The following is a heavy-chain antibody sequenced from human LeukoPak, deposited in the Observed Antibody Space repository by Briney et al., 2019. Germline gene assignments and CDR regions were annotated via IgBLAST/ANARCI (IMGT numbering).Heavy chain of an antibody. V-gene: IGHV1-46*01. D-gene: IGHD1-26*01. CDR1: GYTFTSYY. CDR2: IYPSSGAT. CDR3: ARATNFYYYYGMDV. Sequence: GASVKVSCKTSGYTFTSYYIHWVRQAPGQGLEWMGIIYPSSGATNYAQKFQGRVTMTRDTSTSTVYMELSSQRSEDTAVYYCARATNFYYYYGMDVWGQGTTVTVSS. J-gene: IGHJ6*02.